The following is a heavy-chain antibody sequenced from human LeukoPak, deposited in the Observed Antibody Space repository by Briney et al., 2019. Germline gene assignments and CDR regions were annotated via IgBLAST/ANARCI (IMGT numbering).Heavy chain of an antibody. CDR1: VFTFSRYT. CDR3: AGDLGDYVWGSYRQRGFDS. D-gene: IGHD3-16*02. Sequence: GGSLRLSYAASVFTFSRYTMNWVPQAPGKGLEGVSYISISSRYLYYADSAKRRFTISRDNAKNSLYLKMNSLRAEDTAVFYCAGDLGDYVWGSYRQRGFDSWGQGTLVTVSS. CDR2: ISISSRYL. J-gene: IGHJ4*02. V-gene: IGHV3-21*01.